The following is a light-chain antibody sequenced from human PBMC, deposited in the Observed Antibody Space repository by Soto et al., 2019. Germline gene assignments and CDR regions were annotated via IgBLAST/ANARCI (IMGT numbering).Light chain of an antibody. V-gene: IGKV3D-11*02. J-gene: IGKJ1*01. Sequence: IVFTQSPPTLYLSPVSQAPLSFRASQSVSSYLAWYQQKPGQAPRLLIYDASKRATGIPARLSGSGPGTDFTLTISSLEPEDFAVYYCQQRSNWPWTFGQGTKV. CDR3: QQRSNWPWT. CDR2: DAS. CDR1: QSVSSY.